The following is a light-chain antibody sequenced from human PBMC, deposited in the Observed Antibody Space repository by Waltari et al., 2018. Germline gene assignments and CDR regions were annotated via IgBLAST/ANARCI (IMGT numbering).Light chain of an antibody. CDR3: LQDYNYPRT. V-gene: IGKV1-6*01. CDR2: AAS. J-gene: IGKJ1*01. CDR1: QGIRNN. Sequence: AIQLTQAPSSLSASVGDRVTITCRASQGIRNNLGWYQQKPGKAPKVLIYAASSLQSGVPSRFSGSGSGTDFTLTISSLQPEDSATYYCLQDYNYPRTFGQGTKVEI.